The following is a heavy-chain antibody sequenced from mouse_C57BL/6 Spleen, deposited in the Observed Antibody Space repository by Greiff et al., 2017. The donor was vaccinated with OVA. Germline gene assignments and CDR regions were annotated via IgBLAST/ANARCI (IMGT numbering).Heavy chain of an antibody. CDR1: GYTFTDYE. Sequence: VQLVESGAELVRPGASVTLSCKASGYTFTDYEMHWVKQTPVHGLEWIGAIDPETGGTAYNQKFKGKAILTADKSSSTAYMELRSLTSEDSAVYYCTRFGNFYWGQGTTLTVSS. CDR3: TRFGNFY. D-gene: IGHD2-1*01. CDR2: IDPETGGT. V-gene: IGHV1-15*01. J-gene: IGHJ2*01.